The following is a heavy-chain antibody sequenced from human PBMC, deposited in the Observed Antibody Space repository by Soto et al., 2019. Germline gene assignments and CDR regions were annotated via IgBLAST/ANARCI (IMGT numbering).Heavy chain of an antibody. J-gene: IGHJ4*02. D-gene: IGHD6-19*01. CDR3: AKEMYSSGFFDY. Sequence: PGGSLRLSCAPSGFTFRSYAMSWVRQTPEKGLEWVSAISGSGDATYYADSVKGRFTISRDNSKNTLYLQMNSLRAEDTAVYYCAKEMYSSGFFDYWGQGTLVTVSS. CDR2: ISGSGDAT. CDR1: GFTFRSYA. V-gene: IGHV3-23*01.